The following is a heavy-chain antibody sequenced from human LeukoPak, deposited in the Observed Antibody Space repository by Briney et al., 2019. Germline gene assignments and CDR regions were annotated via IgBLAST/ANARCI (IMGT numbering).Heavy chain of an antibody. CDR1: GYTFTSYG. Sequence: ASVTVSFKATGYTFTSYGISWVRQAPGQGLEWMGWISDYNGNTNYAQKLQGRVTMTTDTSTSKAYMELRSLRSDDTAVYYGASDSGYTGFDYWGQGTLVTVSS. J-gene: IGHJ4*02. D-gene: IGHD3-22*01. CDR3: ASDSGYTGFDY. CDR2: ISDYNGNT. V-gene: IGHV1-18*01.